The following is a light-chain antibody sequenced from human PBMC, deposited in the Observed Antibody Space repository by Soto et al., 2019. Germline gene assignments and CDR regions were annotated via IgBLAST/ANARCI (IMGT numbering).Light chain of an antibody. J-gene: IGKJ2*01. V-gene: IGKV3D-20*01. CDR3: QQYGSSPPYT. CDR1: QTISNNF. Sequence: EIVLTQSPATLSLSPGERATLSCGASQTISNNFLAWYQQRPGLAPRLLIYDASNRAAGIPDRFSGSGSGTDFTLTISRLEPEDFAVYYCQQYGSSPPYTFGQGTKLEIK. CDR2: DAS.